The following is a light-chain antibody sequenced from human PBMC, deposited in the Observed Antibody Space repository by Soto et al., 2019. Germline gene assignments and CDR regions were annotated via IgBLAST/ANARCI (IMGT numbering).Light chain of an antibody. J-gene: IGLJ1*01. Sequence: QSALTQPASVSGSPGQSITISCTGTSSDVGGYNYVSWYQQHPGKAPKLMIYEVSNRPSGVSNRFSGSKSGNTASLTISGLQAEDDADYYCSSYTGSSIPYVFGPGTKVTVL. CDR3: SSYTGSSIPYV. V-gene: IGLV2-14*01. CDR2: EVS. CDR1: SSDVGGYNY.